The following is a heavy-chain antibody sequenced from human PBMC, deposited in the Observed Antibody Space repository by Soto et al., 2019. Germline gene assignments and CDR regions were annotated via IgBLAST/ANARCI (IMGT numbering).Heavy chain of an antibody. CDR3: TTFPEWGLLPGLSSYYGMDV. CDR1: GFTFSNAW. Sequence: EVQLVESGGGLVKPGGSLRLSCAASGFTFSNAWMNWVRQAPGKGLEWVVRIKSKTDGGTTDYAAPVKGRFTISRDNSKNTLYLQMNRLKTEDTAVYYCTTFPEWGLLPGLSSYYGMDVWGQGTTVAVSS. CDR2: IKSKTDGGTT. D-gene: IGHD1-26*01. V-gene: IGHV3-15*07. J-gene: IGHJ6*02.